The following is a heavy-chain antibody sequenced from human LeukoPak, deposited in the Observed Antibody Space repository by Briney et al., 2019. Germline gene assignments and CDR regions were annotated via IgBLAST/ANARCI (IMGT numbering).Heavy chain of an antibody. V-gene: IGHV4-31*03. CDR3: ARADYYGSGSYLGRNWFDP. CDR1: GGSISSGGYY. D-gene: IGHD3-10*01. J-gene: IGHJ5*02. Sequence: PSETLSLTCTVSGGSISSGGYYWSWIRQHPGKGLEWIGYIYYSGSTYYNPSLKSRVTISVDTSKNQFSLKLSSVTAADTAVYYCARADYYGSGSYLGRNWFDPWGQGTLVTVSS. CDR2: IYYSGST.